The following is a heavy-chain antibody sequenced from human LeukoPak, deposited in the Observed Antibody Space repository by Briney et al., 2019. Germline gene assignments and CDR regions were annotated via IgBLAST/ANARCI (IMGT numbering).Heavy chain of an antibody. CDR2: IYYSGST. Sequence: SETLSLTCPVSGGSVSSGSYYWSWIRQPPGKGLEWIGYIYYSGSTNYNPSLKSRVTISVDTSKNQFSLKLSSVTAADTAVYYCARDQSDYVWGSYRGDAFDIWGQGTMVTVSS. D-gene: IGHD3-16*02. CDR3: ARDQSDYVWGSYRGDAFDI. J-gene: IGHJ3*02. CDR1: GGSVSSGSYY. V-gene: IGHV4-61*01.